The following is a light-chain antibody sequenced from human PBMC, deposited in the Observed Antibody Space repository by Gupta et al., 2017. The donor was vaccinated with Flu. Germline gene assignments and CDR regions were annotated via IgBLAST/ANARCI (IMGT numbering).Light chain of an antibody. Sequence: SSELTQDPAVSVALGQTVRITCQGDRLRSYYASWYQQKPGQAPVLVIYGKNNRPSRITDRFSGSSSGNTASLTITGAQAEDEADYYCNSRDSSGNHYVFGTGTKVTVL. CDR2: GKN. V-gene: IGLV3-19*01. CDR1: RLRSYY. J-gene: IGLJ1*01. CDR3: NSRDSSGNHYV.